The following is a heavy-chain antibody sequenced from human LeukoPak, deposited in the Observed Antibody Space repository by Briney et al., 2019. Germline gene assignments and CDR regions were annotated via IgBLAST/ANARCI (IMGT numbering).Heavy chain of an antibody. Sequence: ASVKVSCKASGYTFTSYGISWVRQAPGQGLEWMGWISAYNGNTNYAQKLQGRVTMTTDTSTSTAYMELRSLRSDDTAVYYCARDTTPMVRGVFDYWGQGTLVTVSS. J-gene: IGHJ4*02. CDR1: GYTFTSYG. D-gene: IGHD3-10*01. V-gene: IGHV1-18*01. CDR3: ARDTTPMVRGVFDY. CDR2: ISAYNGNT.